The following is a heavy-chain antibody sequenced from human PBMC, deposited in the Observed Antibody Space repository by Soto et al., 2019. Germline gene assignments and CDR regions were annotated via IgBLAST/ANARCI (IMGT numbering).Heavy chain of an antibody. D-gene: IGHD3-16*02. CDR3: AREYPSSRELSLLFDY. Sequence: ASVKVSCKASGYTFTGYYMHWVRQAPGQGLEWIGWIKPNSGGTNYAQKFQGWVTMTRDTSISTAYIELSRLRSDDTAVYYCAREYPSSRELSLLFDYWGQGTLVTVSS. V-gene: IGHV1-2*04. CDR1: GYTFTGYY. J-gene: IGHJ4*02. CDR2: IKPNSGGT.